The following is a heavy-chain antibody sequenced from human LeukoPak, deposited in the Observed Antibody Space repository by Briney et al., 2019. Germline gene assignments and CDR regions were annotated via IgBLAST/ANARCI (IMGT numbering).Heavy chain of an antibody. D-gene: IGHD2-2*01. J-gene: IGHJ4*02. CDR1: GGSISSGSYY. CDR2: IYTSGST. CDR3: ASALSSLGGY. Sequence: SETLSLTCTVSGGSISSGSYYWSWIRQPAGKGLEWIGRIYTSGSTNYNPSLKSRVTISVDTSKNQFSLRLRSVTAADTAVYYCASALSSLGGYWGQGTLVTVSS. V-gene: IGHV4-61*02.